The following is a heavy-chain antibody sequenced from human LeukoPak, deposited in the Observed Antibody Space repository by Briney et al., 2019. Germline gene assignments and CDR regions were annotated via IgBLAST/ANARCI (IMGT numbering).Heavy chain of an antibody. CDR1: GFTFSSYA. CDR3: ATSNAVAGTLDFDY. CDR2: ISSNGGST. J-gene: IGHJ4*02. D-gene: IGHD6-19*01. Sequence: GGSLRLFCSASGFTFSSYAMHSVRQAPGKGLEYVSAISSNGGSTYYADSVKGTFTISRDNSKNTLYLQMSSLRAEDTAVYYCATSNAVAGTLDFDYWGQGTLVTVSS. V-gene: IGHV3-64D*06.